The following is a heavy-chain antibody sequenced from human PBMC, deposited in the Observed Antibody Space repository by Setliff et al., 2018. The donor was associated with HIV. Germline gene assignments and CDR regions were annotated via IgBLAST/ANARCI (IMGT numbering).Heavy chain of an antibody. CDR1: GFAFSSYT. J-gene: IGHJ2*01. D-gene: IGHD3-3*01. Sequence: ASETLSLSCAASGFAFSSYTMNWVRQAPGKGLEWVSSISDSNNYVYYADSMKGRFTISRDNAKNSLYLQMNSLRAEDTAVYYCARVGKTYYNFWGGYTDRYFYFDLWGRGTLVTVSS. CDR3: ARVGKTYYNFWGGYTDRYFYFDL. V-gene: IGHV3-21*01. CDR2: ISDSNNYV.